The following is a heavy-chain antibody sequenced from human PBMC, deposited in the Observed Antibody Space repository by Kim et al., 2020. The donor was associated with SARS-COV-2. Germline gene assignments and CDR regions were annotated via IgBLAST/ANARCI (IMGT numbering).Heavy chain of an antibody. D-gene: IGHD1-26*01. V-gene: IGHV1-58*01. CDR1: GFTFTSSA. Sequence: SVKVSCKASGFTFTSSAVQWVRQARGQRLEWIGWIVVGSGNTNYAQKFQERVTITRDMSTSTAYMELSSLRSEDTAVYYCAADRRGIVGPYEGAVEDDYGMDVWGQGTTVTVSS. CDR2: IVVGSGNT. J-gene: IGHJ6*02. CDR3: AADRRGIVGPYEGAVEDDYGMDV.